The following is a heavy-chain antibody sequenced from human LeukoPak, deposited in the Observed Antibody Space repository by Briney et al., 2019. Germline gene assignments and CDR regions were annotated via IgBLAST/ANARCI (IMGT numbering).Heavy chain of an antibody. CDR1: GYTFTSYD. CDR3: ARGLGAVGSSSS. Sequence: ASVKASCKASGYTFTSYDINWVRQATGQGLEWMGWMNPNSGNTGYAQKFQGRVTMTRNTSISTAYMELSSLRSEGTAVYYCARGLGAVGSSSSWGQGTLVTVSS. V-gene: IGHV1-8*01. D-gene: IGHD6-6*01. J-gene: IGHJ4*02. CDR2: MNPNSGNT.